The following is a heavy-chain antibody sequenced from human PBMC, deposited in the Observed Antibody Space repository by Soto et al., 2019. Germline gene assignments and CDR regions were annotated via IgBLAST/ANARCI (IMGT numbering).Heavy chain of an antibody. CDR2: IYYSGST. J-gene: IGHJ6*03. D-gene: IGHD6-6*01. CDR3: ARGRKYRTLGMAARHHQTYYYYYYMDV. V-gene: IGHV4-31*03. CDR1: GGSISSGGYY. Sequence: PSETLSLTCTVSGGSISSGGYYWSWIRQHPGKGLEWIGYIYYSGSTYYNPSLKSRVTISVDTSKDQFSLKLSSVTAADTAVYYCARGRKYRTLGMAARHHQTYYYYYYMDVWGKGTTVTVSS.